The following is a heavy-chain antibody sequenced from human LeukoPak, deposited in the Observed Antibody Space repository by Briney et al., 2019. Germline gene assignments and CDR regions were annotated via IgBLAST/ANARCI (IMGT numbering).Heavy chain of an antibody. D-gene: IGHD3-16*02. CDR3: ARDGYDYVWGSYRLDLDY. V-gene: IGHV1-18*01. CDR2: ISAYNGNT. Sequence: ASVKVSCKASGYTFTSYGISWVRQAPGQGLEWMGWISAYNGNTNYAQKLQGRVTMTTDTSTSTAYMELRSLRSDDTAVYYCARDGYDYVWGSYRLDLDYWGQGTLVAVSS. J-gene: IGHJ4*02. CDR1: GYTFTSYG.